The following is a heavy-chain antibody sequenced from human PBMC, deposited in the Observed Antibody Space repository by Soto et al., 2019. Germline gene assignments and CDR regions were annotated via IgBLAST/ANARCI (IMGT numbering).Heavy chain of an antibody. CDR2: ISAYNGNT. Sequence: QVQLVQSGAEVKKPGASVKVSCKASGYTFTSYGISWVRQAPGQGLEWMGWISAYNGNTKYVQKFPGRVTMTTDTSTSTAYIELRSLRSDDTAVYYCARDAAAGLNDYWGQGTLVTVSS. CDR1: GYTFTSYG. J-gene: IGHJ4*02. V-gene: IGHV1-18*01. CDR3: ARDAAAGLNDY. D-gene: IGHD6-13*01.